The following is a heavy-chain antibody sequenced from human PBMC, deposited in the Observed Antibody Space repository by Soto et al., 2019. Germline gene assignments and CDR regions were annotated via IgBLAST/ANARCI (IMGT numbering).Heavy chain of an antibody. D-gene: IGHD5-12*01. V-gene: IGHV3-7*03. CDR2: IKQDGREK. Sequence: EVQLVESGGGLVQPGGSLRLSCAASGFTFSSYWMSWVRQAQGKGLEWVANIKQDGREKYYVDSVKGRFIISRDNAKNSLFLQMNSLRAEDTAVYYCAAGGGYSGYDYPFDYWGQGTLVTVSS. CDR1: GFTFSSYW. J-gene: IGHJ4*02. CDR3: AAGGGYSGYDYPFDY.